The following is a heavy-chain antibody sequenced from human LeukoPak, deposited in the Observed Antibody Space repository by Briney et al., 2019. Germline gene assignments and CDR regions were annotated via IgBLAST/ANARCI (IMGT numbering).Heavy chain of an antibody. Sequence: SQTLSLTCTVSGGSINSGVYIWTWIRQPPGKGLEWIGRFHHGGSPSYNPSLQSRVTISADTSKNQFSLNLRSVSDADTAVYYCARGQTTDKIDYWGQGTLVTVSS. D-gene: IGHD4-17*01. V-gene: IGHV4-30-4*01. CDR2: FHHGGSP. CDR1: GGSINSGVYI. J-gene: IGHJ4*02. CDR3: ARGQTTDKIDY.